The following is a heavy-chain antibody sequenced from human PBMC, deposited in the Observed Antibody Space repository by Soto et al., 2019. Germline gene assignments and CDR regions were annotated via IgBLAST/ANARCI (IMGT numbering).Heavy chain of an antibody. Sequence: QVQLQESGPGLVKASETLSLTCTVSGGSIDNYYWSWIRQPPGKGLQWIGYIYYRGTTTYSPSLKSRVTISVDRSKNQFSLNLSSVPAADTAVYYCARLGGYYQSLDTWGQGTLVTVSS. CDR1: GGSIDNYY. V-gene: IGHV4-59*08. CDR3: ARLGGYYQSLDT. J-gene: IGHJ5*02. D-gene: IGHD3-22*01. CDR2: IYYRGTT.